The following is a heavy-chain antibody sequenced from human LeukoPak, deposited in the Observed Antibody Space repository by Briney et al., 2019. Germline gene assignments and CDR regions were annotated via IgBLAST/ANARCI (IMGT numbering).Heavy chain of an antibody. CDR3: ASSITMGKNWFDP. CDR1: GGSISSGSYY. D-gene: IGHD3-10*01. Sequence: SETLSLTCTVSGGSISSGSYYWSWIRQPARKGLEWIGRIYTSGSTNYNPSLKSRVTISVDTSKNQFSLKLSSVTAADTAVYYCASSITMGKNWFDPWGQGTLVTVSS. J-gene: IGHJ5*02. V-gene: IGHV4-61*02. CDR2: IYTSGST.